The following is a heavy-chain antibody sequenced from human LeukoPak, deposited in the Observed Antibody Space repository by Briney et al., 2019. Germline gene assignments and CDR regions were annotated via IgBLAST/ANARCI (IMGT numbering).Heavy chain of an antibody. V-gene: IGHV4-59*08. CDR1: GDSVSGFY. D-gene: IGHD2-8*01. Sequence: SETLSLTCSVSGDSVSGFYWNWIRQSPGTGLEWIGNIHYSGNSNYNPSLKSRVTMSIDTSRNQFFLKLNSVTAADTAVYYCVLAPNSNWFDFWGQGTQVTVSS. CDR2: IHYSGNS. J-gene: IGHJ5*01. CDR3: VLAPNSNWFDF.